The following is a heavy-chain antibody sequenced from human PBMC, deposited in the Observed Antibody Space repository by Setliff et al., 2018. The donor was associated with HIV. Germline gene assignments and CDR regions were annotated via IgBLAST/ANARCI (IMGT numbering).Heavy chain of an antibody. CDR2: INHTGNT. Sequence: SETLAITCAVYGGSFSGYHWNWIRQFPGKGLEWIGEINHTGNTQYNPSLKSRVTMSEETSKNQFSLKLKSVPAADTAIYFCARGKGGLVGPAEFDYWGPGTLVTVS. CDR1: GGSFSGYH. J-gene: IGHJ4*02. CDR3: ARGKGGLVGPAEFDY. D-gene: IGHD1-26*01. V-gene: IGHV4-34*01.